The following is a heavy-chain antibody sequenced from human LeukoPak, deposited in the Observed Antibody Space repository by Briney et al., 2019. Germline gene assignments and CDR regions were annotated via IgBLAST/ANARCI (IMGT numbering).Heavy chain of an antibody. D-gene: IGHD3-22*01. J-gene: IGHJ6*02. CDR2: IWYDGSNK. V-gene: IGHV3-33*01. CDR1: GFTFSSYG. Sequence: GGSLRLSCAASGFTFSSYGMHWVRQAPGKGLEWVAVIWYDGSNKYYADSVKGRFTISRDNSKNTLYLQMNSLRAEETAVYYCARDLTTTGSHGMDVWGQGTTVTVSS. CDR3: ARDLTTTGSHGMDV.